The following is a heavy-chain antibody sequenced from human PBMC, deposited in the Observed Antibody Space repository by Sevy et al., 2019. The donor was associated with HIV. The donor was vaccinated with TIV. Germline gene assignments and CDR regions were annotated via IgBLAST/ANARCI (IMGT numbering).Heavy chain of an antibody. V-gene: IGHV3-7*01. D-gene: IGHD1-7*01. CDR2: IKHDGSVT. J-gene: IGHJ6*02. CDR3: ARGGPLVDGTLIPWGMDV. Sequence: GGSLRLSCAASGFTFSNYWMNWVRHAPGKGLQSVANIKHDGSVTYYADSVKGRFTLSRDDIKNSLSLQMNSLRAEDTAVYYCARGGPLVDGTLIPWGMDVWGQGTTVTVSS. CDR1: GFTFSNYW.